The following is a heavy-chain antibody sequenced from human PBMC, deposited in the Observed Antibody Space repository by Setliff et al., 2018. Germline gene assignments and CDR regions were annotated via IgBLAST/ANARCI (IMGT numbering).Heavy chain of an antibody. CDR3: ATPGRDDLDSPFEPFDI. J-gene: IGHJ3*02. Sequence: KPSETLSLTCAVSGASINSGHYWGWIRQPPGKGLEWIATIYHRGRKYYNPSLQSRVSVSLDTSKNHLSLRLTSMTAADTAVYYCATPGRDDLDSPFEPFDIWGQGTMVTVSS. CDR1: GASINSGHY. V-gene: IGHV4-38-2*01. D-gene: IGHD3-3*01. CDR2: IYHRGRK.